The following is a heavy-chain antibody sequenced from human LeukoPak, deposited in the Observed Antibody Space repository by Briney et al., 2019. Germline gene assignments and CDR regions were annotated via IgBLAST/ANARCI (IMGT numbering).Heavy chain of an antibody. J-gene: IGHJ3*02. D-gene: IGHD3-10*01. CDR1: GGSISSYY. Sequence: MASETLSLTCTVSGGSISSYYWSWIRQPPGKGLEWIGYIYYSGSTNYNPSLKSRVTISVGTSKNQFSLKLSSVTAADTAVYYCARVVYYGSTPFDIWGQGTMVTVSS. CDR3: ARVVYYGSTPFDI. CDR2: IYYSGST. V-gene: IGHV4-59*01.